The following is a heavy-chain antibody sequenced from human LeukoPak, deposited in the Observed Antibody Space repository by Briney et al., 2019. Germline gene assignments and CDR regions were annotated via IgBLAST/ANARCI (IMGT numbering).Heavy chain of an antibody. CDR1: GGSISSYY. Sequence: SETLSLTCTVSGGSISSYYWSWIRQPAGKGLEWIGRIYTSGSTNYNPSLKSRVTMSVDTSKNHLSLNLSSVTAADTAVYYCAREPTSGREPTSGRPLDYWGQGTLVTVSS. J-gene: IGHJ4*02. CDR2: IYTSGST. CDR3: AREPTSGREPTSGRPLDY. V-gene: IGHV4-4*07. D-gene: IGHD5-12*01.